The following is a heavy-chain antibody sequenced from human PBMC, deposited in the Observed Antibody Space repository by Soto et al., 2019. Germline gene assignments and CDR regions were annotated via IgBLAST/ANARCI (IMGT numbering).Heavy chain of an antibody. CDR1: GYTFTSYG. D-gene: IGHD3-9*01. J-gene: IGHJ5*02. V-gene: IGHV1-18*01. CDR2: ISAYNGNT. CDR3: ARVFPYYDISMAPNWFDP. Sequence: ASMKVSCKASGYTFTSYGISWVQQAPGQGLEWMGWISAYNGNTNYAQKLQGRVTMTTDTSTSTAYMELRGLRSDDTAVYYCARVFPYYDISMAPNWFDPWGQGXLVTVYS.